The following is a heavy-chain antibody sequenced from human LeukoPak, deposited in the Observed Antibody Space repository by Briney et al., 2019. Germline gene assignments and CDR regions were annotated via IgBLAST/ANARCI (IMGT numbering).Heavy chain of an antibody. CDR2: IKQDGSEK. CDR3: ARFAAGGSYYYYMDV. J-gene: IGHJ6*03. CDR1: GFTFDDYA. D-gene: IGHD6-25*01. V-gene: IGHV3-7*01. Sequence: PGGSLRLSCAASGFTFDDYAMHWVRQAPGKGLEWVANIKQDGSEKYYVDSVKGRFTISRDNAKNSLYLQMNSLRAEDTAVYYCARFAAGGSYYYYMDVWGKGTTVTVSS.